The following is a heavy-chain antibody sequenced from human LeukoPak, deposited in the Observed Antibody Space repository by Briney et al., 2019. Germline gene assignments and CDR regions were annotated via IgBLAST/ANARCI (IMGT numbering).Heavy chain of an antibody. D-gene: IGHD3-3*02. Sequence: GGSLRLSCTVSGFTVSSNSMSWVRQAPGKGLEWVSFIYSDNTHYSDSVKGRFTISRDKSKNTLYLQMNSLRAEDTAVYYCAKGQISRSDRFDYWGQGTLVTVSS. J-gene: IGHJ4*02. CDR3: AKGQISRSDRFDY. CDR1: GFTVSSNS. CDR2: IYSDNT. V-gene: IGHV3-53*01.